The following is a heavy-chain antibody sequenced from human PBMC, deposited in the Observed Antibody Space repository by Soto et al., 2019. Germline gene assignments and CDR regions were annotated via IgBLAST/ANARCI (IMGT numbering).Heavy chain of an antibody. V-gene: IGHV1-3*01. CDR3: ARGTACHTDRTSPCYYFGVGV. D-gene: IGHD1-1*01. J-gene: IGHJ6*02. CDR2: INAGIGST. CDR1: GYTFTTYA. Sequence: QVQLEQSGAEVKRPGASVKVSCKASGYTFTTYAMHWVRQAPGHSLEWMGWINAGIGSTRYSQSLQGRITITRDTSASTVSMELSSLKSEDTAVYYCARGTACHTDRTSPCYYFGVGVWGQGTTITVSS.